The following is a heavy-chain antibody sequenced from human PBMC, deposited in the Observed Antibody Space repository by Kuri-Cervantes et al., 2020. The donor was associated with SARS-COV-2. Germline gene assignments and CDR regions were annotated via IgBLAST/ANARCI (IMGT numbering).Heavy chain of an antibody. CDR3: ATGTPAYYSGSSYFDY. V-gene: IGHV1-3*01. CDR1: GYTFTSYA. J-gene: IGHJ4*02. D-gene: IGHD3-22*01. Sequence: ASVKVSCKASGYTFTSYAMHWVRQAPGQRLEWMGWINAGNGNTKYSQKFQGRVTITRDTSASTAYMELSSLRSEDTAVYYCATGTPAYYSGSSYFDYWGQGTLVTVSS. CDR2: INAGNGNT.